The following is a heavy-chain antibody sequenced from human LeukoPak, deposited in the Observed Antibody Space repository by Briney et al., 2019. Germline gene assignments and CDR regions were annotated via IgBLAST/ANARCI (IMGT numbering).Heavy chain of an antibody. CDR3: ARPHISDSRYYYMDV. D-gene: IGHD3-22*01. J-gene: IGHJ6*03. Sequence: SETLSLTCAVYGGSFSGYYRSWIRQPPGKGLEWIGEINHSGSTNYNSSLKSRVTISVDTSKNQFSLYLSSVTAADTAVYYCARPHISDSRYYYMDVWGKGTTVTVSS. CDR2: INHSGST. CDR1: GGSFSGYY. V-gene: IGHV4-34*01.